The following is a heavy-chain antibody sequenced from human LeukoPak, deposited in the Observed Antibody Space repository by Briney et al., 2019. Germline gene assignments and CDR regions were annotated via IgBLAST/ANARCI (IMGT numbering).Heavy chain of an antibody. CDR2: IYYSGST. D-gene: IGHD3-22*01. Sequence: PSETLSLTCTVSGGSISSYYWSWIRQPPGKGLEWIGSIYYSGSTYYNPSLKSRVTISVDKSKNQFSLKLSSVTAADTAVYYCARWGYYYDGSGLDYWGQGTLVTVSS. CDR3: ARWGYYYDGSGLDY. J-gene: IGHJ4*02. V-gene: IGHV4-59*12. CDR1: GGSISSYY.